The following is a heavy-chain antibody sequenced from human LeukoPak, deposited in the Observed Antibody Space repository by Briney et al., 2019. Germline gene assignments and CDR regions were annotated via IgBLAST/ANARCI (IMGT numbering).Heavy chain of an antibody. J-gene: IGHJ5*02. CDR3: AAGLGESSGYYYVVGLS. D-gene: IGHD3-22*01. CDR2: IVVGSGNT. V-gene: IGHV1-58*01. Sequence: GASVKVSCKASGFTFISSAVQWVRQARGQRLEWIGWIVVGSGNTNYAQKFQERVTITRDMSTSTAYMELSSLRSEDTAVYYCAAGLGESSGYYYVVGLSWGQGTLVTVSS. CDR1: GFTFISSA.